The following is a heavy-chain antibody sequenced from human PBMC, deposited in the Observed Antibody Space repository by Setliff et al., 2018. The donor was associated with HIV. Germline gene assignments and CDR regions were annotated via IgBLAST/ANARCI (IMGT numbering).Heavy chain of an antibody. D-gene: IGHD3-22*01. J-gene: IGHJ6*03. Sequence: PSETLSLTCSVSGGSISSGSYYWSWIRQPAGKGLERIGRIYISGSTNYNPSLKSRVTISVDTSKNQFSLKLSSVTAADTAVYYCAREGTHYYDSSGFFSHYYYMDVWGKGTTVTVSS. CDR1: GGSISSGSYY. CDR2: IYISGST. CDR3: AREGTHYYDSSGFFSHYYYMDV. V-gene: IGHV4-61*02.